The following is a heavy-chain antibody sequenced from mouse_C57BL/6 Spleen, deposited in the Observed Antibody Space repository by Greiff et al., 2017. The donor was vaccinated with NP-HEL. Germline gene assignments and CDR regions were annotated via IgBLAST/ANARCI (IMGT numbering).Heavy chain of an antibody. D-gene: IGHD2-4*01. CDR3: ARERDYEGFAY. Sequence: EVQLVESGGGLVKPGGSLKLSCAASGFTFSDYGMHWVRQAPEKGLEWVAYISSGSSTIYYADTVKGRFTISRDNAKNTLFLQMTSLRSEDTAMYYCARERDYEGFAYWGQGTLVTVSA. J-gene: IGHJ3*01. V-gene: IGHV5-17*01. CDR1: GFTFSDYG. CDR2: ISSGSSTI.